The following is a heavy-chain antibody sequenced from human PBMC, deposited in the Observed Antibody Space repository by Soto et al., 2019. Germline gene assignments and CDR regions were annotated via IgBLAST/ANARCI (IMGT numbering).Heavy chain of an antibody. Sequence: GASVKVSCKASGGTFSSYAISWVRQAPGQGLEWMGGIIPIFGTANYAQKFQGRVTITADESTSTAYMELSSLRSEDTAVYYCARERRYSYAEIPSYYYYGMDVWGQGTTVTVSS. D-gene: IGHD5-18*01. CDR2: IIPIFGTA. J-gene: IGHJ6*02. CDR1: GGTFSSYA. CDR3: ARERRYSYAEIPSYYYYGMDV. V-gene: IGHV1-69*13.